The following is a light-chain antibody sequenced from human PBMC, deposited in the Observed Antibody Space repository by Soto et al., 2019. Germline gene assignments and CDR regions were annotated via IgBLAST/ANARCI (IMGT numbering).Light chain of an antibody. CDR1: QSVSSY. Sequence: EIVLTQSPATLSLSPGERATLSCRASQSVSSYLAWYHQKPGQAPRLLIYDASNRATGIPARFSGSGSGTDFTLTISSLDPEDFAVYYCQQRSNWPGVTFGPGTKVDIK. V-gene: IGKV3-11*01. J-gene: IGKJ3*01. CDR2: DAS. CDR3: QQRSNWPGVT.